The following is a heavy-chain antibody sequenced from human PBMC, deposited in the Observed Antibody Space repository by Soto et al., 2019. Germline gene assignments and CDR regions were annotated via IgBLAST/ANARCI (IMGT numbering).Heavy chain of an antibody. J-gene: IGHJ4*02. CDR1: VFPFSRYA. D-gene: IGHD5-18*01. CDR3: AKEPGDRYGYFDF. V-gene: IGHV3-23*01. CDR2: ISGSGGST. Sequence: PGGSLRLSCAASVFPFSRYAMSWVRQAPGKGLEWVSAISGSGGSTYYADSVKGRFTISRDNSKNTLYLQMNSLRAEDTDVYYCAKEPGDRYGYFDFWGQGTLVTVSS.